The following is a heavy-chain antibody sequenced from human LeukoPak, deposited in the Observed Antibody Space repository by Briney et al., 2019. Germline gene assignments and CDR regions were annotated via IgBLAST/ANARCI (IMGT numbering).Heavy chain of an antibody. CDR2: IGYTSSPI. CDR3: PSAGSDTQSWWFDY. Sequence: PGGSLRLSCAASGFTFNVYSMVWVRQTPGKGLEWLSYIGYTSSPIYYADSVKGRFTVSRDNSKNSLYLQMSSLKDEDTAVHYCPSAGSDTQSWWFDYWGQGALVTVSS. CDR1: GFTFNVYS. J-gene: IGHJ4*02. D-gene: IGHD2-15*01. V-gene: IGHV3-48*02.